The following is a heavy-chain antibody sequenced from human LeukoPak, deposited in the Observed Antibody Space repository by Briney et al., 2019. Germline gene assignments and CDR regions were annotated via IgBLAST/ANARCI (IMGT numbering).Heavy chain of an antibody. CDR3: AGERPSSSWYDF. Sequence: GGSLRLSCAASEFTFSTYLMTWVRLAPGKGLEWVANIKQDGSEKYYADSVRGRFTISRDDGKKSLYLQMNSLRVEDTAVYYCAGERPSSSWYDFWGQGTLVTVSS. D-gene: IGHD6-13*01. CDR1: EFTFSTYL. J-gene: IGHJ5*01. CDR2: IKQDGSEK. V-gene: IGHV3-7*01.